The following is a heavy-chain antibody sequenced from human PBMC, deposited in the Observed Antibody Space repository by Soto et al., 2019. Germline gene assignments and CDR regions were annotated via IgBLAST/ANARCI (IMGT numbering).Heavy chain of an antibody. Sequence: GGSLRLSCAASGFSFSNYAMHWVRQAPGKGLEWVAVISYDGRDKYYEDSVKGRYTISRDKSKNTLFLQMNSLRAEDTAVYYCARYCRSTSCYDYWGQGTLVTVSS. D-gene: IGHD2-2*01. J-gene: IGHJ4*02. CDR2: ISYDGRDK. CDR1: GFSFSNYA. V-gene: IGHV3-30*03. CDR3: ARYCRSTSCYDY.